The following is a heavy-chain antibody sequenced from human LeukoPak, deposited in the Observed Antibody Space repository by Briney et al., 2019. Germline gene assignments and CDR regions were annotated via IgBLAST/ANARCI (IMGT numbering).Heavy chain of an antibody. Sequence: ASVKVSCKASVYTFTSYDINWVRQATRQGLEWMGWMNPNSGNTGYAQKFQGRVTMTRNTSISTAYMELSSLRSEDTAVYYCARGNKQGPTYIWGSYRYLFDYWGQGTLVTVSS. J-gene: IGHJ4*02. CDR1: VYTFTSYD. CDR3: ARGNKQGPTYIWGSYRYLFDY. V-gene: IGHV1-8*01. D-gene: IGHD3-16*02. CDR2: MNPNSGNT.